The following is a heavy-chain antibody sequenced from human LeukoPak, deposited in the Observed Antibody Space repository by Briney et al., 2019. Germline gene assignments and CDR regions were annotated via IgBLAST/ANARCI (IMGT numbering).Heavy chain of an antibody. D-gene: IGHD2-15*01. Sequence: SETLSLTCTVSGYSISSGYYWGWIRQPPGKGLEWIGSIYHSGSTYYNPSLKSRVTISVDTSKNQFSLKLSSVTAADTAVYYCARALVVVAAPFDYWGQGTLVTVSS. V-gene: IGHV4-38-2*02. CDR1: GYSISSGYY. J-gene: IGHJ4*02. CDR3: ARALVVVAAPFDY. CDR2: IYHSGST.